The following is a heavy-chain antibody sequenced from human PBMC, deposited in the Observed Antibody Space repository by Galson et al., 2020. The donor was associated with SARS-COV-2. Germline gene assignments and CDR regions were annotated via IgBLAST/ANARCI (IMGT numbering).Heavy chain of an antibody. D-gene: IGHD2-2*01. CDR1: GGSISSGGYY. Sequence: SETLSLTCTVSGGSISSGGYYWSWIRQHPGKGLEWIGYIYYSGSTYYNPSLKSRVTISVDTSKNQFSLKLSSVTAADTAVYYCARDLRYCSSTSCKMRYYYGMDVWGQGTTVTVSS. CDR3: ARDLRYCSSTSCKMRYYYGMDV. J-gene: IGHJ6*02. CDR2: IYYSGST. V-gene: IGHV4-31*03.